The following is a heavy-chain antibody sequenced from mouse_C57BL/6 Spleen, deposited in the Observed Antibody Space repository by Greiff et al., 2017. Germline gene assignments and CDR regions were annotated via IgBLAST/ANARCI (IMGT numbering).Heavy chain of an antibody. CDR3: ARASYYGGMDY. V-gene: IGHV1-80*01. Sequence: VQLQQSGAELVKPGASVKISCKASGYAFSSYWMNWVKQRPGKGLEWIGQIYPGDGDTNYNGKFKGKATLTADKSSSTAYMQLSSLTSEDSAVYFCARASYYGGMDYWGQGTSVTVSS. D-gene: IGHD1-1*01. CDR1: GYAFSSYW. CDR2: IYPGDGDT. J-gene: IGHJ4*01.